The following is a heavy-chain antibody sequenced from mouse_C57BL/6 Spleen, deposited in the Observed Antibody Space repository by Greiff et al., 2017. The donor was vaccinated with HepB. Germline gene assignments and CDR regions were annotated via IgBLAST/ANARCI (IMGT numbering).Heavy chain of an antibody. CDR2: IDPENGDT. CDR1: GFNIKDDY. V-gene: IGHV14-4*01. J-gene: IGHJ3*01. CDR3: TTSGSSYQAWFAY. D-gene: IGHD1-1*01. Sequence: EVKLVESGAELVRPGASVKLSCTASGFNIKDDYMHWVKQRPEQGLEWIGWIDPENGDTEYASKFQGKATITADTSSNTAYLQLSSLTSEDTAVYYCTTSGSSYQAWFAYWGQGTLVTFSA.